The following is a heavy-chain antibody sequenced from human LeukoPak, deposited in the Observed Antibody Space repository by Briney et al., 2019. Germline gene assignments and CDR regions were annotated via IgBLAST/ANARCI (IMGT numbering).Heavy chain of an antibody. CDR1: GGSISSYY. CDR2: IYYSGST. Sequence: SETLSLTCTVSGGSISSYYWGWIRQPPGKGLGWIGYIYYSGSTNYNPSLKSRVSMSIDTSKNQFSLKLSSGTAADTAVYYCARDWVAAAGNNSYYYGMDVWGQGTTVTVSS. J-gene: IGHJ6*02. V-gene: IGHV4-59*01. CDR3: ARDWVAAAGNNSYYYGMDV. D-gene: IGHD6-13*01.